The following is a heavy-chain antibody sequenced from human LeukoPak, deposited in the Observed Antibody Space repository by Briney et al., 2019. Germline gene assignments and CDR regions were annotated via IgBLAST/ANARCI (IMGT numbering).Heavy chain of an antibody. CDR2: IIPIFGIA. J-gene: IGHJ4*02. CDR3: AEAGSGSGYPLDY. V-gene: IGHV1-69*04. CDR1: GGTFSSYA. Sequence: GASVKVSCKASGGTFSSYAISWVRQAPGQGLEWMGRIIPIFGIANYAQKFQGRVTITADKSTSTAYMELSSLRSEDTAVYYCAEAGSGSGYPLDYWGQGTLVTVSS. D-gene: IGHD3-3*01.